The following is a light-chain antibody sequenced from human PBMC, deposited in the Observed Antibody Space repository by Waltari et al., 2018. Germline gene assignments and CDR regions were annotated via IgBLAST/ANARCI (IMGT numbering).Light chain of an antibody. CDR1: SSDVAGYND. CDR3: SSYTSGSTLWV. CDR2: DVS. J-gene: IGLJ3*02. V-gene: IGLV2-14*03. Sequence: QTALTQPPSVSKSPGQSVTISCTGTSSDVAGYNDVSWYRQNPSTAPKLMLYDVSNRPSGVSDRFPGSKSGNTSSLTISGLQAEDEAYYYCSSYTSGSTLWVFGGGTKLTVL.